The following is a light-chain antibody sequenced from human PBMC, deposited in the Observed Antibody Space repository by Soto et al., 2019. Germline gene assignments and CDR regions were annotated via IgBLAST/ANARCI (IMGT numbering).Light chain of an antibody. CDR1: QNINSY. Sequence: DIQMTQSPSSLSASVGDRVTIICRASQNINSYLAWFQQKPGKAPKSLIYDATSLQSGVPSRFSGSGSGTDFSLTISRLQPEDAATYYCQQYERYNPSFGGGTTLEI. J-gene: IGKJ4*01. V-gene: IGKV1-16*01. CDR3: QQYERYNPS. CDR2: DAT.